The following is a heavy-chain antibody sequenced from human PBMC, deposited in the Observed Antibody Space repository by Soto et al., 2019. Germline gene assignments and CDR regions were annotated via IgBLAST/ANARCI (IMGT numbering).Heavy chain of an antibody. CDR1: GDSISRGGYY. CDR3: ARDGAGAYGLGWFDP. D-gene: IGHD2-21*01. V-gene: IGHV4-31*03. J-gene: IGHJ5*02. Sequence: QVQLQESGPGLVKPSQTLSLTCTVSGDSISRGGYYWNWIRPHPRQGLGWIGYIYHSGSTNYNTSLKSRVTRSVDTSKNQLSLELSSVTAADTAIYYCARDGAGAYGLGWFDPWGQGILVTVSS. CDR2: IYHSGST.